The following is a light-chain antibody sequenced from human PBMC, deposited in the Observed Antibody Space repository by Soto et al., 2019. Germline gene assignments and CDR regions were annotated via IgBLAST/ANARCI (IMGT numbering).Light chain of an antibody. CDR1: SGDVGGYTY. J-gene: IGLJ2*01. CDR2: EVS. CDR3: CSSGGSNGFVV. V-gene: IGLV2-8*01. Sequence: QPVLTQPPSASESPGHSVTISCTGVSGDVGGYTYVSWYQHSPGKAPRLLIYEVSKRPQGVPDRFTGSKSGNTASLTVSELQPDDEADYYCCSSGGSNGFVVFGGGTKLTVL.